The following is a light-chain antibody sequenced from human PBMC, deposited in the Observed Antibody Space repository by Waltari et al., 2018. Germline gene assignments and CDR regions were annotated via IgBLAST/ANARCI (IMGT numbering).Light chain of an antibody. CDR2: QDR. J-gene: IGLJ2*01. V-gene: IGLV3-1*01. CDR1: KLHDRY. Sequence: SFDLTQPPSVSLSPGQTATTPCSGDKLHDRYTFWYQQKSGQSPLLVISQDRIRPSGIPERFSGSKSGNAATLTITGTQPVDEADYYCQTWDSDTVLFAGGTKLTVL. CDR3: QTWDSDTVL.